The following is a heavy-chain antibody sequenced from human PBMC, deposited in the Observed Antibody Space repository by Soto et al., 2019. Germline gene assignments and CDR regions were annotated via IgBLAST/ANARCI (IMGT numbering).Heavy chain of an antibody. CDR1: GFTFSGSA. J-gene: IGHJ6*02. D-gene: IGHD3-10*01. V-gene: IGHV3-73*02. CDR3: SRGEWFGANYGVDV. Sequence: EVQLVESGGGLVQPGGSLKLSCAASGFTFSGSAIHWVRQASGKGLEWVGRIRNKVNNYATAYAESVKGRFTISRDDSKNTAYLQMNSLKSEDTAEYFCSRGEWFGANYGVDVWGHGTTVTVSS. CDR2: IRNKVNNYAT.